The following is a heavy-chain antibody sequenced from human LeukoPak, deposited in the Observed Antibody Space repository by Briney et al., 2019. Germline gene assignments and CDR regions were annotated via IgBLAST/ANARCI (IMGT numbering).Heavy chain of an antibody. CDR1: GYTFTGYY. Sequence: ASVKVSCKASGYTFTGYYIHWVRQAPGQGLEWMGWINPNSGVTNYAQKFQGRITMTRDTSISTVYMDLSSLRSDDTTVYYCASRPDTLMLPLFGYWGLGTLVTVSS. D-gene: IGHD3-16*01. J-gene: IGHJ4*02. V-gene: IGHV1-2*02. CDR3: ASRPDTLMLPLFGY. CDR2: INPNSGVT.